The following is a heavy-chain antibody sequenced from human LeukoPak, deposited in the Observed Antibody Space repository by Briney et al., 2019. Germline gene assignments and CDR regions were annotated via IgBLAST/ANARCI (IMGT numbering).Heavy chain of an antibody. V-gene: IGHV1-2*06. CDR2: INPNSAGT. Sequence: ASVKVSCKASGYTFTGYYIHWVRQAPGQGLEWLGRINPNSAGTNYAQNFQGRVTMTRDTSISTAYMELSRLRFDDTAVYYCARVGDFSSGWYSFDYWGQGNLVTVSS. J-gene: IGHJ4*02. CDR1: GYTFTGYY. CDR3: ARVGDFSSGWYSFDY. D-gene: IGHD6-19*01.